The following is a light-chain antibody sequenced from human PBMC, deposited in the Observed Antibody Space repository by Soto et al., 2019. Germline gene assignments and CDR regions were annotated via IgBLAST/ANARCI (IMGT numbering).Light chain of an antibody. J-gene: IGKJ1*01. Sequence: DIPMTQSPSSLSTSVGDRVTITCRASQSISNYLNWYQQKPGKAPKLLIYVASSLSSGVPSRFSSSGSRTHFTLPISSLQPEDFATYYCQQTYKTPLTFGQGTKVEVK. CDR2: VAS. CDR1: QSISNY. V-gene: IGKV1-39*01. CDR3: QQTYKTPLT.